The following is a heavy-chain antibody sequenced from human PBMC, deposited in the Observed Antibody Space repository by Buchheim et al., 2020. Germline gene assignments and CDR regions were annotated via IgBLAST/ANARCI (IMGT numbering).Heavy chain of an antibody. Sequence: QVQLVQSGAEVKKPGASVKVSCKASGYIFTRYYMHWVRQAPGQGLEWMGIINPSGGSTIYAQRFQDRVTMTRDTSTSTVYMELNSLRSDDTAVYYCARDLTSGGPYYFDYWGQGTL. J-gene: IGHJ4*02. CDR3: ARDLTSGGPYYFDY. D-gene: IGHD2-15*01. CDR2: INPSGGST. V-gene: IGHV1-46*01. CDR1: GYIFTRYY.